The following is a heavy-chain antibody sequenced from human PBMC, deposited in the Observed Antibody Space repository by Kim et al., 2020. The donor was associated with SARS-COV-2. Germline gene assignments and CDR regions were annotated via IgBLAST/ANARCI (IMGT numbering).Heavy chain of an antibody. CDR3: ARDYDFWSGYSPDAFDI. J-gene: IGHJ3*02. D-gene: IGHD3-3*01. Sequence: VKGRFTISRDNDKNTLYLQMNSLRAEDTAVYYCARDYDFWSGYSPDAFDIWGQGTMVTVSS. V-gene: IGHV3-74*01.